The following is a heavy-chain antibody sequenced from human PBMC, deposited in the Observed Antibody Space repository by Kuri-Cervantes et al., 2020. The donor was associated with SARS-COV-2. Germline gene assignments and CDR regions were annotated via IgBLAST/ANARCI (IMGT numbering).Heavy chain of an antibody. D-gene: IGHD2-2*01. CDR3: ANIVVVPNARGNYYYYMDV. J-gene: IGHJ6*03. V-gene: IGHV3-23*01. Sequence: LSLTCAASGFTFSSYAMSWVRQAPGKGLEWVSAISGSGGSTYYADSVKGRFTISRDNSKNTLYLQMNSLRAEDTAVYYCANIVVVPNARGNYYYYMDVWGKGTTVTVSS. CDR1: GFTFSSYA. CDR2: ISGSGGST.